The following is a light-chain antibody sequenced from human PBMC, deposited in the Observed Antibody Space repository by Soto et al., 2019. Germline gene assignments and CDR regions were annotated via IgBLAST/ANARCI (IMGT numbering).Light chain of an antibody. CDR1: QSIGKNY. J-gene: IGKJ1*01. Sequence: EIVLTQSPGTLSLSPRERATLSCRASQSIGKNYLAWYQHKPGQAPRLLIYGASNRAPGIPDRFSGSGSGTDFTLTIRRLEPEDFAIYYCQQYAASPRTFGQGTQVEVK. CDR3: QQYAASPRT. CDR2: GAS. V-gene: IGKV3-20*01.